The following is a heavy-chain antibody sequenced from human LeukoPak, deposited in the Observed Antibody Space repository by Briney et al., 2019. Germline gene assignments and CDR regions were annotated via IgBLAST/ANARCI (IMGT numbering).Heavy chain of an antibody. D-gene: IGHD2-15*01. J-gene: IGHJ4*02. CDR2: IYYSGST. CDR1: GGSISSYS. V-gene: IGHV4-59*12. Sequence: PSETLSLTCTVSGGSISSYSWSWIRQPPGKGLEWIGYIYYSGSTNYNPSLKSRVTISVDTSKNQFSLKLSSVTAADTAVYYCARACSGGSCYSDYWGQGTLVTVSS. CDR3: ARACSGGSCYSDY.